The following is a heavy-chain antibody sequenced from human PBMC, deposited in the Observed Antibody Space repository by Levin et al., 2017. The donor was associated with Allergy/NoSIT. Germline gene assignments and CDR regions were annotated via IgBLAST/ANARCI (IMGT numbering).Heavy chain of an antibody. CDR1: GFTFSSYA. V-gene: IGHV3-33*01. J-gene: IGHJ4*02. CDR2: IWYDGSNK. CDR3: AREAGYSYGFDY. D-gene: IGHD5-18*01. Sequence: PGGSLRLSCAASGFTFSSYAMHWVRQAPGKGLEWVGVIWYDGSNKYYGDSVKGRFTISRDNSKNTLYLQMNSLRAEDTAVYYCAREAGYSYGFDYWGQGTLVTVSS.